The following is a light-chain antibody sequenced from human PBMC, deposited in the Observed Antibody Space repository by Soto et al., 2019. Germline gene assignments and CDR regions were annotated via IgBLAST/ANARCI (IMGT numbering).Light chain of an antibody. CDR1: SSDVGSYNR. CDR2: EVR. Sequence: QSALTQPPSVSGSPGQSVTISCTGTSSDVGSYNRVSWYQQPPGTAPKLMIYEVRNRPSGVPDRFSGSKSVNTASLTISGLQAEDEADYYCSSYTSSSTPGVVFGGGTKLTVL. CDR3: SSYTSSSTPGVV. V-gene: IGLV2-18*02. J-gene: IGLJ2*01.